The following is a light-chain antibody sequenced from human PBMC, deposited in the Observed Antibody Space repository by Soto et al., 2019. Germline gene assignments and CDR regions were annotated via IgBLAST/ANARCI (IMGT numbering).Light chain of an antibody. CDR2: DVS. CDR3: QVWDTTSDHPVI. V-gene: IGLV3-21*02. Sequence: SYELTQPPSVSVAPGQTARIPCGGNNIGSRSVHWYQQKPGQAPVLVVYDVSDRPSGIPERFSGSNSGNTATLTISRVEAGDEADYYCQVWDTTSDHPVIFGGGTKLTVL. J-gene: IGLJ2*01. CDR1: NIGSRS.